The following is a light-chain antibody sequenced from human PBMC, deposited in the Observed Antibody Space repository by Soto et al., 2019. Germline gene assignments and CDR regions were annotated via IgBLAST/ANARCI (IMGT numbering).Light chain of an antibody. CDR2: WAS. CDR1: QSDLYSSNNKNY. CDR3: QQYYSTPVT. J-gene: IGKJ1*01. Sequence: IVMTQSPDSLAVSLGERATINCKSSQSDLYSSNNKNYLAWYQQKPGQPPKLLIYWASTRESGVPDRVSGSGSGTDFTLTISSLPAEDVAVYYCQQYYSTPVTFGQGTKVEIK. V-gene: IGKV4-1*01.